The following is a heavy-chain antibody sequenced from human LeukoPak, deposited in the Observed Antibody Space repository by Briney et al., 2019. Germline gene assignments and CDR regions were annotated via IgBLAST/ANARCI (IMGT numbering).Heavy chain of an antibody. CDR2: INPNSGGT. V-gene: IGHV1-2*02. D-gene: IGHD6-25*01. CDR3: ARWVGGNNSGLDY. Sequence: GASVKVSCKASGYTFTSYAMNWVRQAPGQGLEWMGWINPNSGGTNYAQKFQGRVTMTRDTSINTAYMELSRLTSDDTAIYYCARWVGGNNSGLDYWGQGILVTVSS. J-gene: IGHJ4*02. CDR1: GYTFTSYA.